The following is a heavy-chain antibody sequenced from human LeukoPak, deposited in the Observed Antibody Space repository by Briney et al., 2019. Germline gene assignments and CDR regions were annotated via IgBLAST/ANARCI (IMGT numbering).Heavy chain of an antibody. D-gene: IGHD3-10*01. Sequence: GGSLRLSCAASGFTVSSNYISWVRQAPGQGLEWVSVFYSGGSTYYADSVKGRFTISRDISKNTMYLQMNSLRAEDTAVYYCARGSYGSGSPLDYWGQGTLVTVSS. CDR2: FYSGGST. CDR3: ARGSYGSGSPLDY. CDR1: GFTVSSNY. V-gene: IGHV3-66*01. J-gene: IGHJ4*02.